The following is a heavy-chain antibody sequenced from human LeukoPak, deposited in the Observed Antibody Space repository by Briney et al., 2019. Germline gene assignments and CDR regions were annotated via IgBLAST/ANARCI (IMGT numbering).Heavy chain of an antibody. V-gene: IGHV3-21*01. CDR2: ISSSSSYI. D-gene: IGHD3-3*01. J-gene: IGHJ4*02. Sequence: GGSLRLSCAASGFTFSSYSMNWVRQAPGKGLEWVSSISSSSSYIYYADSVKGRFTISRDNAKNSLYLQMNSLRAEDTAVYYCARVADFWSQMENWGQGTLVTVSS. CDR3: ARVADFWSQMEN. CDR1: GFTFSSYS.